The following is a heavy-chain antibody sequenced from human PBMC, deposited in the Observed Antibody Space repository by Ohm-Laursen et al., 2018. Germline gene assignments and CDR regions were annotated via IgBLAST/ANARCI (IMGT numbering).Heavy chain of an antibody. CDR1: GGSFSGYY. J-gene: IGHJ4*02. Sequence: SETLSLTCAVYGGSFSGYYWSWIRQSPGKGLEWIAYIYDSGSTDYNPSLKSRVTFSVDTSKNQFSLKLRSVTAADTAVYYCARASSGLDYWGQGTLVTVSS. CDR3: ARASSGLDY. D-gene: IGHD6-19*01. V-gene: IGHV4-59*01. CDR2: IYDSGST.